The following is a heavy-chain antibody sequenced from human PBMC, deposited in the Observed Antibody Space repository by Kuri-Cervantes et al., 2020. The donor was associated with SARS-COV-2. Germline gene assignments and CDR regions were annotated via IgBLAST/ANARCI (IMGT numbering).Heavy chain of an antibody. CDR1: GFAFESYG. J-gene: IGHJ6*02. CDR2: ISGSGGST. V-gene: IGHV3-23*01. D-gene: IGHD6-13*01. Sequence: GGSLRLSCAASGFAFESYGMHWVRQAPGKGLEWVSAISGSGGSTYYADSVKGRFTISRDNSKNTLYLQMNSLRAEDTAVYYCAQDVSSSWPGSNYYGMGVWGQGTTVTVSS. CDR3: AQDVSSSWPGSNYYGMGV.